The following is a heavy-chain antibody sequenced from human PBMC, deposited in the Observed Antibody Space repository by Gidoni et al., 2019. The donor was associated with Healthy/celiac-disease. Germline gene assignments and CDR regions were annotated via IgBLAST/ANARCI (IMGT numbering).Heavy chain of an antibody. Sequence: EVQLVESGGGLVQPGGSLRLSCAASGFTFSSYWMSWVRQAPGKGLEWVANRKQDGSEKSYVDSVKGRFTISRDNAKNSLYLKMNSLRAEDTAVYYCARDVSDWNYSNWFDPWGQGTLVTVSS. CDR3: ARDVSDWNYSNWFDP. D-gene: IGHD1-7*01. CDR2: RKQDGSEK. V-gene: IGHV3-7*01. J-gene: IGHJ5*02. CDR1: GFTFSSYW.